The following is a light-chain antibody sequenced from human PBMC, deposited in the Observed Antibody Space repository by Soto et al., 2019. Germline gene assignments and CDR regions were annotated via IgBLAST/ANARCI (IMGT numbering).Light chain of an antibody. CDR1: QSVSSSY. J-gene: IGKJ2*01. CDR3: HQYCSSPPYT. Sequence: EIVLTQSPGTLSLSPGERATLSCRASQSVSSSYLAWYQQKPGQAPRLLIYGSSIRATGIPDRFSGSGSGTYFTITISRLEPEDFAVYYCHQYCSSPPYTFGQGTKLEIK. CDR2: GSS. V-gene: IGKV3-20*01.